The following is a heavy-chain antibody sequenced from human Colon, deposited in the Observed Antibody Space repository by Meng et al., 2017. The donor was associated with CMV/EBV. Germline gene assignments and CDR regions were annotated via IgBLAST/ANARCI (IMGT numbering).Heavy chain of an antibody. CDR1: GGSFTTNSYF. V-gene: IGHV4-39*07. J-gene: IGHJ4*02. D-gene: IGHD3-10*01. Sequence: QLQLGESGPGLVKPSENLSLTCSVSGGSFTTNSYFWAWIRQPPGKGLEYIGSIYNSGSTYYNASLKSRVTMSVDTSKNQFSLKLSSVTAADTAKYYCARGVLNFFDYWGQGTLVTVSS. CDR2: IYNSGST. CDR3: ARGVLNFFDY.